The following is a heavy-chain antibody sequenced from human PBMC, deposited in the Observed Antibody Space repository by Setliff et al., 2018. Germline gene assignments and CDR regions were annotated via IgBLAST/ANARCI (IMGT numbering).Heavy chain of an antibody. D-gene: IGHD3-16*01. CDR3: ARTESYVMAFDI. CDR2: IYHSGST. V-gene: IGHV4-59*11. Sequence: PSETLSLTCTVSGGSISSHYWSWIRQPPGKGLEWIGSIYHSGSTNYNPSLKSRVTTSVDTSKKQFSLKLSSVTAADTAVYYCARTESYVMAFDIWGQGTMVTVSS. CDR1: GGSISSHY. J-gene: IGHJ3*02.